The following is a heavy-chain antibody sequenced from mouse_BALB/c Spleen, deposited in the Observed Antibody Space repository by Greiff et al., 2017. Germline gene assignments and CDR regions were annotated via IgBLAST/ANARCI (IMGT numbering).Heavy chain of an antibody. Sequence: PANGNTKYDPKFQGKATITADTSSNTAYLQLSSLTSEDTAVYYCARDYGSSYWYFDVWGAGTTVTVSS. V-gene: IGHV14-3*02. CDR2: PANGNT. J-gene: IGHJ1*01. D-gene: IGHD1-1*01. CDR3: ARDYGSSYWYFDV.